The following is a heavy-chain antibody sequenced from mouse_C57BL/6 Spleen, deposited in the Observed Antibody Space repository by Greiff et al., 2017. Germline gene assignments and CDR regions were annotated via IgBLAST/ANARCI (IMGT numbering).Heavy chain of an antibody. Sequence: EVMLVESGPELVKPGASVKISCKASGYSFTGYYMNWVKQSPEKSLEWIGEINPSTGGTTYNQKFKAKATLTVDKSSSTAYMQLKSLTSEDSAVYYCAVRQLRARYFDYWGQGTTLTVSS. D-gene: IGHD3-2*02. CDR2: INPSTGGT. CDR3: AVRQLRARYFDY. J-gene: IGHJ2*01. CDR1: GYSFTGYY. V-gene: IGHV1-42*01.